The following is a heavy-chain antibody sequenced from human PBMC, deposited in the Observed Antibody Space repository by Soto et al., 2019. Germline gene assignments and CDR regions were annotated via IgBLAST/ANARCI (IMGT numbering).Heavy chain of an antibody. CDR1: GFTFSSYA. J-gene: IGHJ3*02. D-gene: IGHD6-13*01. CDR2: ISYDGSNK. CDR3: ARATYSSSWYEGDAFDI. Sequence: GGSLRLSCAASGFTFSSYAMHWVCQAPGKGLEWVAVISYDGSNKYYADSVKGRFTISRDNSKNTLYLQMNSLRAEDTAVYYCARATYSSSWYEGDAFDIWGQGTMATVSS. V-gene: IGHV3-30-3*01.